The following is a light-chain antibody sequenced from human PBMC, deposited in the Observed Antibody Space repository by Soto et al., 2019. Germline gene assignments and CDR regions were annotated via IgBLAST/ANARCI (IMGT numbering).Light chain of an antibody. CDR3: QQYNTYSRT. J-gene: IGKJ1*01. CDR1: QSISSS. CDR2: KAS. Sequence: DIQMTQSPSTLSVSVRDRVTITCRASQSISSSLAWYQQKPGKAPMLLIYKASTLQTGVPSRFSGSGSGTEFTLTISSLQPDDFATYYCQQYNTYSRTFGQGTKVEIK. V-gene: IGKV1-5*03.